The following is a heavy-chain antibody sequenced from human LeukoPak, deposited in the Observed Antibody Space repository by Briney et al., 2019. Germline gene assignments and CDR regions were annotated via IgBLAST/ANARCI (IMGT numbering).Heavy chain of an antibody. CDR2: IHPGDSDT. J-gene: IGHJ6*02. Sequence: GESLRISCQTSGYSFSSYWMGWVRQMPGKGLEWIGIIHPGDSDTRYSPSLQGQVSTLTDETTTAAYLQWSSRKGSESAKYYCSGGDIMLRGVVSEGYYYYYGLDVWGQGTTVTVSS. CDR1: GYSFSSYW. V-gene: IGHV5-51*01. D-gene: IGHD3-10*01. CDR3: SGGDIMLRGVVSEGYYYYYGLDV.